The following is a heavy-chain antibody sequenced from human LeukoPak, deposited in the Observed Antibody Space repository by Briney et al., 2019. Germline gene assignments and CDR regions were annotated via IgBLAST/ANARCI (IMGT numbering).Heavy chain of an antibody. CDR1: GFTFSSYG. V-gene: IGHV3-30*02. CDR3: AKDLRQQWLVLDAFDI. CDR2: IRYDGSNK. Sequence: PGGSLRLSCAASGFTFSSYGMHWVRQAPSKGLEWVAFIRYDGSNKYYADSVKGRFTISRDNSKNTLYLQMNSLRAEDTAVYYCAKDLRQQWLVLDAFDIWGQGTMVTVSS. D-gene: IGHD6-19*01. J-gene: IGHJ3*02.